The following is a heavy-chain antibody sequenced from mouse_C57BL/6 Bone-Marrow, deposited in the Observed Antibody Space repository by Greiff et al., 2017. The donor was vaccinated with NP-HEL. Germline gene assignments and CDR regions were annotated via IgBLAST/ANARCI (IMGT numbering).Heavy chain of an antibody. V-gene: IGHV5-9*01. CDR3: ARHREILRPLDV. CDR1: GFTFSSYT. CDR2: ISGGGGNT. J-gene: IGHJ1*03. Sequence: EVMLVESGGGLVKPGGSLKLSCAASGFTFSSYTMSWVRQTPEKRLEWVATISGGGGNTYYPDSVKGRFTISRDNAKNTLYLQMSSLRSEDTALYYCARHREILRPLDVWGTGTTVTVSS. D-gene: IGHD1-2*01.